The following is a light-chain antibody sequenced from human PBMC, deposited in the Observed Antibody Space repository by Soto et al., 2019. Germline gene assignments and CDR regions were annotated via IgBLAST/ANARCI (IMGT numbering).Light chain of an antibody. J-gene: IGKJ1*01. V-gene: IGKV1-5*01. CDR1: QSISSW. Sequence: DLQMTQSPSTLSASVGDRVTITCRASQSISSWLAWYQQKPGKAPKLLIYDASSLERGVPSRFSGSRSVTEFTLTISSLQPDDFATYYGQQYNSYPWTFAQGTKVEIK. CDR2: DAS. CDR3: QQYNSYPWT.